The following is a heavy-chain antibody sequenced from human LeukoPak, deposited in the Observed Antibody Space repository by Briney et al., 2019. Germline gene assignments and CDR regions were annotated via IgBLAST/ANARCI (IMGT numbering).Heavy chain of an antibody. Sequence: SGTLSLTCTVAGGSISSSSYYWAWIRQPPGKGLEWIGSIYYSGSTYYNPSLKSRVTISVDTSKNQFSLKLSSVTAADAAVYYRGGYGYNYYDDRGQGTLVTVSS. CDR1: GGSISSSSYY. D-gene: IGHD5-24*01. CDR3: GGYGYNYYDD. CDR2: IYYSGST. J-gene: IGHJ4*02. V-gene: IGHV4-39*01.